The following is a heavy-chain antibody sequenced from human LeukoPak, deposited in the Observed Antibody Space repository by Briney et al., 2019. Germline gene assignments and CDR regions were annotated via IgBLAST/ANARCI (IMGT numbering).Heavy chain of an antibody. D-gene: IGHD2-21*02. Sequence: SETLSLTCTVSGASISPSYWNWIPQPAGKALECLGRLSYNGCANYNPSLGSRVTMSLDESKNQFSLKLTSVTAADTAVYYCARDGVTHDYYYYYYMDVWGKGTTITVSS. J-gene: IGHJ6*03. CDR1: GASISPSY. CDR2: LSYNGCA. V-gene: IGHV4-4*07. CDR3: ARDGVTHDYYYYYYMDV.